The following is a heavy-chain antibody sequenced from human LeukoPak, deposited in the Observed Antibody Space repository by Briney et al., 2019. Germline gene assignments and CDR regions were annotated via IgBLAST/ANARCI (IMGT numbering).Heavy chain of an antibody. V-gene: IGHV3-30-3*01. CDR2: ISYDGSNK. CDR1: GFTFSSYA. CDR3: ARDRDSSGYLDAFDI. Sequence: GGSLRLSCAASGFTFSSYAMHRVRQAPGKELEWVAVISYDGSNKYYADSVKGRFTISRDNSKNTLYLQMNSLRAEDTAVYYCARDRDSSGYLDAFDIWGQGTMVTVSS. D-gene: IGHD3-22*01. J-gene: IGHJ3*02.